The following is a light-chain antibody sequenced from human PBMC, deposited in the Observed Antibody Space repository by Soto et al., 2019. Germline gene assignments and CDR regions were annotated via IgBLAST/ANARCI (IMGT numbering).Light chain of an antibody. Sequence: ALQLTQSPSSLSASVGDRVTITCRASQDIRTELGWYQQKPGKAPNLLIYGASTLQTGVPSRFSGSGSDTDFTLTISTLQPEDFATYYCLQDYDYPRTFGQGTKVEV. CDR1: QDIRTE. V-gene: IGKV1-6*01. J-gene: IGKJ1*01. CDR3: LQDYDYPRT. CDR2: GAS.